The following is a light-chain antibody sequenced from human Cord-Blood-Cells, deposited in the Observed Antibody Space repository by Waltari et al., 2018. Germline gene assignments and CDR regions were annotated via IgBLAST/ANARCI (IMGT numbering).Light chain of an antibody. Sequence: DIQMTQSPSSLSASVGDRVTITCRASQSISSYLNSYQQKPGKAPKLLIYAASSLQSGVPSRFSGSGSGTDFTLTISSLQPEDFATYYCQQSYTTLDTFGQGTKLEIK. J-gene: IGKJ2*01. CDR1: QSISSY. CDR2: AAS. V-gene: IGKV1-39*01. CDR3: QQSYTTLDT.